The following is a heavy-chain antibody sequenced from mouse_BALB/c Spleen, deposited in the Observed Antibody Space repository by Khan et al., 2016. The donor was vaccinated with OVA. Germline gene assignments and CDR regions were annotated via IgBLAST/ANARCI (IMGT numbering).Heavy chain of an antibody. V-gene: IGHV9-3-1*01. CDR3: ASGGYGYFDV. Sequence: LVESGPELKKPGETVKISCKASGYTFTNYGMNWVKQTPGKGLKWMGWINTYTGEPTYADDFKGRFAYSLDTSASTAYLQINNLKNGDSATYFCASGGYGYFDVWGAGTTVTVSS. CDR2: INTYTGEP. CDR1: GYTFTNYG. J-gene: IGHJ1*01. D-gene: IGHD1-1*02.